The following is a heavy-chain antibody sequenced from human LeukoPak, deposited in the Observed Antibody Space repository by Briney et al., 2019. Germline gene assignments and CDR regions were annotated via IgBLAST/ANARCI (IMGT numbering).Heavy chain of an antibody. CDR2: IISKTDGGTT. Sequence: GGSLRLSCAASGFTFSNAWMSWVRQAPGKGLEWVGRIISKTDGGTTDYAAPVKGRFTISGDDSKNTLYLQMNSLKTEDTAVYYCAREADCSGGSCYRGVFDIWGQGTMVTVSS. V-gene: IGHV3-15*01. CDR3: AREADCSGGSCYRGVFDI. D-gene: IGHD2-15*01. CDR1: GFTFSNAW. J-gene: IGHJ3*02.